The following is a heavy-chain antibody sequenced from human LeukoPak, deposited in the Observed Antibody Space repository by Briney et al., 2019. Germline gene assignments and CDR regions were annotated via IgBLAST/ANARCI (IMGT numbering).Heavy chain of an antibody. CDR3: ARVFDYGSGSYYYYGMDV. CDR1: GGSISSGDYY. CDR2: IYYSGST. V-gene: IGHV4-30-4*01. J-gene: IGHJ6*02. Sequence: PSETLSLTCTVSGGSISSGDYYWSWIRQPPGKGLEWIGYIYYSGSTYYNPSLKSRVTISVDTSENQFSLKLSSVTAADTAVYYCARVFDYGSGSYYYYGMDVWGQGTTVTVSS. D-gene: IGHD3-10*01.